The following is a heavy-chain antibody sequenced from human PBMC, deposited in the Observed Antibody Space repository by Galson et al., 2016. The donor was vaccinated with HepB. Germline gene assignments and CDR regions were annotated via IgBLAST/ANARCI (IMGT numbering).Heavy chain of an antibody. D-gene: IGHD3-10*01. Sequence: SLRLSCAASGFTFSSSILHWVRQAPGKGLKWVSVMSYDGRNKYYVDSVKGRFTISRDNAGNTLYLQMNSLRVDDTAVYYCAREEDYYGSGSAHWGQGTLVTVSS. CDR2: MSYDGRNK. CDR3: AREEDYYGSGSAH. CDR1: GFTFSSSI. J-gene: IGHJ4*02. V-gene: IGHV3-30*01.